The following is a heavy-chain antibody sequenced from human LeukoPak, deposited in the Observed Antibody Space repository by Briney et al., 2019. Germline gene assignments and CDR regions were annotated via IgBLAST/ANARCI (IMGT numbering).Heavy chain of an antibody. CDR3: ARSYPTGSHYSSYY. CDR1: GFTFDTYA. V-gene: IGHV3-23*01. D-gene: IGHD1-26*01. J-gene: IGHJ4*02. CDR2: ITGSGGTT. Sequence: GSLRLSCAASGFTFDTYAMNWVRQAPGKGLEWVSGITGSGGTTYYADSVKGRFTISRDSSTNTLYLQMNSLRTEDTAVYYCARSYPTGSHYSSYYWGQGTLVTVSS.